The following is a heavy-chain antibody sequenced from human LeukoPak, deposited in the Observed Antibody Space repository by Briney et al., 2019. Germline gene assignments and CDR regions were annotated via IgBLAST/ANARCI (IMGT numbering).Heavy chain of an antibody. CDR1: GYTFTGYY. Sequence: ASVKVSCKASGYTFTGYYMHWVRQAPGQGLEWMGWINPNSGGTNYAQKFQGWVTMTRDTSISTAYMELSRLRSDDTAVYYCAAGIAAAGTWMYYYYGMDVWGQGTTVTVSS. V-gene: IGHV1-2*04. CDR2: INPNSGGT. J-gene: IGHJ6*02. D-gene: IGHD6-13*01. CDR3: AAGIAAAGTWMYYYYGMDV.